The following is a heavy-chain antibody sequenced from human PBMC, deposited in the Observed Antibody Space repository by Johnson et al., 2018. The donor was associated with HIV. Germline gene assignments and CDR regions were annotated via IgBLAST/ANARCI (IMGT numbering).Heavy chain of an antibody. CDR2: ISSGAGTI. CDR1: GFTVSSNY. V-gene: IGHV3-11*04. J-gene: IGHJ3*02. D-gene: IGHD1-20*01. Sequence: QVQLVESGGGLVQPGGSLRLSCAASGFTVSSNYMSWVRQAPGKGLEWVSYISSGAGTIYYADSVRGRCTISRDNAKNSLYLQMNSLRAEDTAVYYCARDNWNDADGAFDIWGQGTMVTVSS. CDR3: ARDNWNDADGAFDI.